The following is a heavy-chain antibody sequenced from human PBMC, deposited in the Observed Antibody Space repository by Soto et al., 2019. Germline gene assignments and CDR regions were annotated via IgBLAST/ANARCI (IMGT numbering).Heavy chain of an antibody. CDR1: GFTFSSYA. Sequence: GGSLRLSCAASGFTFSSYAMSWVRQAPGKGLEWVSAISGSGGSTYYADSVKGRFTISRDNSKNTLYLQMNSLRAEDTAVYYCANDLIYYPDTVTTPPVGYWGQGTLVTVSS. CDR2: ISGSGGST. D-gene: IGHD4-17*01. CDR3: ANDLIYYPDTVTTPPVGY. V-gene: IGHV3-23*01. J-gene: IGHJ4*02.